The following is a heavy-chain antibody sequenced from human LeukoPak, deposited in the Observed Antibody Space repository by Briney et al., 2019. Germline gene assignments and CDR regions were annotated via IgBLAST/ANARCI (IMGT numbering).Heavy chain of an antibody. CDR3: ARDDGYCGGDCYSKGLDY. Sequence: GGSLRLSCAVSGFTFSSYAMHWVRQAPGRGLEWMAVISYDGSNKYYADSVQGRFTISRDNSKNTLYLQMNSLRAEDTAMYYCARDDGYCGGDCYSKGLDYWGQGTLVTVSS. CDR1: GFTFSSYA. V-gene: IGHV3-30-3*01. CDR2: ISYDGSNK. J-gene: IGHJ4*02. D-gene: IGHD2-21*02.